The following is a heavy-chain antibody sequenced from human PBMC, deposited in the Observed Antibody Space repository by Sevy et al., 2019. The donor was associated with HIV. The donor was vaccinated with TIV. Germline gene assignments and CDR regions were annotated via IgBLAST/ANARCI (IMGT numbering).Heavy chain of an antibody. J-gene: IGHJ6*02. CDR1: GFTFSSYW. D-gene: IGHD3-10*01. V-gene: IGHV3-7*01. CDR2: IKQDGREM. Sequence: GGSLILSCAASGFTFSSYWMTWVRQAPGQGLEWVANIKQDGREMNYVDSVRGRFTISRDNAKNSLFLQMHSLRAEDTAVYYCGGGAPYYYYGLEVWGQGTTVTVSS. CDR3: GGGAPYYYYGLEV.